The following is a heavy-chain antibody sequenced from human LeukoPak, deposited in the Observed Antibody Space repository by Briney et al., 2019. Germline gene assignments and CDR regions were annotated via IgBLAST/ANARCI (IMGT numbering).Heavy chain of an antibody. CDR2: INPNSGGT. J-gene: IGHJ5*02. CDR3: ARGYCSGGSCYSVENWFDP. V-gene: IGHV1-2*06. CDR1: GYTFTWYY. Sequence: ASVKVSCKAAGYTFTWYYMFWVRQAPGQGLEWMGRINPNSGGTNYAKKFQGRVTMTRDTSISTAYMELSRLRSDDTAVYYCARGYCSGGSCYSVENWFDPWGQGTLVTVSS. D-gene: IGHD2-15*01.